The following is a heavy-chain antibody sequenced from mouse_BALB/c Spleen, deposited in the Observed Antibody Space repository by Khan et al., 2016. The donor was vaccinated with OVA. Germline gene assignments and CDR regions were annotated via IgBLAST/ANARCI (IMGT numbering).Heavy chain of an antibody. V-gene: IGHV5-6*01. J-gene: IGHJ3*01. CDR1: GFSSSSYS. Sequence: EVELVESGGDLVRPGGSLKLSCAASGFSSSSYSMSWVRQTPDKRLEWVATISSCGDYTYYPDSVKGRFTISRDNAKNTLYLHMISLKSEDTAIYYCASHFTGSFAYWGQGTLVTVSA. CDR2: ISSCGDYT. CDR3: ASHFTGSFAY. D-gene: IGHD4-1*01.